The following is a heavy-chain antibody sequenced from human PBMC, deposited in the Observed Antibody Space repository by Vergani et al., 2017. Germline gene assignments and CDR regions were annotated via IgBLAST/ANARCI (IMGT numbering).Heavy chain of an antibody. CDR2: IYYSGST. Sequence: QVQLQESGPGLVKPSETLSLTCTVSGGSISSYYWSWIRQPPGKGLEWIGYIYYSGSTNYNPSLKSRVTISVDTSKNQFSLKLSSVTAVDTAVYYCARPQEGYSYGYFYWGQGTLVTVSS. V-gene: IGHV4-59*01. CDR3: ARPQEGYSYGYFY. J-gene: IGHJ4*02. CDR1: GGSISSYY. D-gene: IGHD5-18*01.